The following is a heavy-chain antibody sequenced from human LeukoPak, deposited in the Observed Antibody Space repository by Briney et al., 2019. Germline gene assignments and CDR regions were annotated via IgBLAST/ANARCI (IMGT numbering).Heavy chain of an antibody. V-gene: IGHV4-34*01. D-gene: IGHD3-10*01. CDR2: INHSGST. J-gene: IGHJ4*02. CDR1: GGSFSGYY. CDR3: AKHAHYYGAGSYYFDD. Sequence: SETLSLTCAVYGGSFSGYYWSWIRQPPGKGLEWIGEINHSGSTKYNPSLKSRVTISLDTSKNQFSLKMTSVTAADTAVYYCAKHAHYYGAGSYYFDDWGQGTLVTVSS.